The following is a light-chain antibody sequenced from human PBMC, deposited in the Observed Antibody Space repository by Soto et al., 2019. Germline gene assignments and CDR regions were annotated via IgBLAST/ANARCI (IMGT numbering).Light chain of an antibody. Sequence: QAVLTQPASVSGSPGQSIALSCTGTSSDVGSYNLVSWYQHYPGKAPKLLISEGGKRPSGISNRFSGSKSGNTASLTISGLHAEDEADYYCCSFAHSHTYAFGTGTKVTVL. CDR3: CSFAHSHTYA. J-gene: IGLJ1*01. CDR1: SSDVGSYNL. CDR2: EGG. V-gene: IGLV2-23*01.